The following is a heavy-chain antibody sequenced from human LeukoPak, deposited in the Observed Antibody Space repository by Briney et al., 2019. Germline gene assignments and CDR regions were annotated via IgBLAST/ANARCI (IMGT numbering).Heavy chain of an antibody. CDR3: ARGIDFWSGYYLNNWFDP. Sequence: GASVKVSCKASGYTFTSYDINWVRQATGQGLEWMGWMNPNSGNTDYAQKFQGRVTMTEDTSTDTAYMELSSLRSEDTAVYYCARGIDFWSGYYLNNWFDPWGQGTLVTVSS. J-gene: IGHJ5*02. CDR2: MNPNSGNT. V-gene: IGHV1-8*02. D-gene: IGHD3-3*01. CDR1: GYTFTSYD.